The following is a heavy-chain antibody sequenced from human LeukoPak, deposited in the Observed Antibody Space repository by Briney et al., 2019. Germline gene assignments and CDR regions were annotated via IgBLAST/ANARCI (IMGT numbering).Heavy chain of an antibody. CDR2: INPNSGGT. V-gene: IGHV1-2*02. D-gene: IGHD3-22*01. J-gene: IGHJ5*02. CDR3: ARDIHSSGFNWFDP. Sequence: ASVKVSCKASGYTFTGYYMRWVRQAPGQGLEWMGWINPNSGGTNYAQKFQGRVTMTRDTSISTAYMELSRLRSDDTAVYYCARDIHSSGFNWFDPWGQGTLVTVSS. CDR1: GYTFTGYY.